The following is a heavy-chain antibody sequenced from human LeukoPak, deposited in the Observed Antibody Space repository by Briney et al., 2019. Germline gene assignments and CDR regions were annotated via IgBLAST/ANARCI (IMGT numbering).Heavy chain of an antibody. CDR3: AREMDTAMVNRFDP. J-gene: IGHJ5*02. V-gene: IGHV4-39*07. CDR1: GGSISSSSYY. CDR2: IYYSGST. Sequence: SETLSLTCTVSGGSISSSSYYWGCIRQPPGKGLECIGSIYYSGSTNYNPSLKSRVTISVDKSKNQFSLKLSSVTAADTAVYYCAREMDTAMVNRFDPWGQGTLVTVSS. D-gene: IGHD5-18*01.